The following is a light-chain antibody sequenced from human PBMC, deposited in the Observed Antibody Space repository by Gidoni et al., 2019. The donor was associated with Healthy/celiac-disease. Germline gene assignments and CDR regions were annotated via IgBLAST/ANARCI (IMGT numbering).Light chain of an antibody. CDR3: QQYYSTPPYT. V-gene: IGKV4-1*01. CDR2: WAS. J-gene: IGKJ2*01. CDR1: QSVLYSSNSKNY. Sequence: DIVMTTAPDCLAVPLGERATINCQSGQSVLYSSNSKNYLAWYQQKPGQPPQLLIYWASTRESRVAERFSGGGSGTDFTLTISSLQAEDVAVYYCQQYYSTPPYTFGQGTKLEIK.